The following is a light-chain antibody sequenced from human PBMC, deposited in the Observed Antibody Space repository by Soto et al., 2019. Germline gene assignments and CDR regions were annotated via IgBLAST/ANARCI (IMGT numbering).Light chain of an antibody. J-gene: IGKJ1*01. Sequence: DIVMTQSPDSLALSLGERATINCKSSQSLLYNSNKKNYLAWFQQKSGQPPKLLIYWASTRESGVPDRFSGSGSGKDFTLTVSSLQAEDVAVYYCQQYYDIPWTFGQGTRVEIK. V-gene: IGKV4-1*01. CDR1: QSLLYNSNKKNY. CDR2: WAS. CDR3: QQYYDIPWT.